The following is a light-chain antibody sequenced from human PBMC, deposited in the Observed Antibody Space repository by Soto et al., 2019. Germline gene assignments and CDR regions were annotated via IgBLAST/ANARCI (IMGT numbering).Light chain of an antibody. Sequence: ALTQSPGTLSSSPGERATLSCRASQSVSSNYLAWYQQKPGQAPRLLIYGASSRATGIPDRFSGSGSGTDFTLTISRLEPEDFAVYYCQQYGSSPGTFGQGTKVDIK. CDR3: QQYGSSPGT. V-gene: IGKV3-20*01. CDR2: GAS. CDR1: QSVSSNY. J-gene: IGKJ1*01.